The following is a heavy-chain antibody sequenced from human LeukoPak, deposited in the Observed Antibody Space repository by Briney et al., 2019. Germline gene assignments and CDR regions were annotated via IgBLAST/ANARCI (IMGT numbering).Heavy chain of an antibody. CDR1: GGTFSSYA. D-gene: IGHD1-20*01. Sequence: GSSVKVSCKASGGTFSSYAISWVRQAPGQGLEWMGRIIPILGIANYAQKFQGRVTITADKSTSTAYMELSSLRSEDTAVYYCAREGARWGYNWNPYYYYGMDVWGQGTTVTVSS. J-gene: IGHJ6*02. CDR2: IIPILGIA. CDR3: AREGARWGYNWNPYYYYGMDV. V-gene: IGHV1-69*04.